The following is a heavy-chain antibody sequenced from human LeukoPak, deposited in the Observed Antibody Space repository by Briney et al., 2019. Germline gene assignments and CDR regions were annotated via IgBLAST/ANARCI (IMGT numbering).Heavy chain of an antibody. V-gene: IGHV4-39*01. CDR2: IYYSGST. D-gene: IGHD6-19*01. Sequence: SETLSLTCTVSGGSSSSSSYYWGWIRQPPGKGLEWIGSIYYSGSTNYNPSLKSRVTISVDTSKNQFSLKLSSVTAADTAVYYCARHRAMTYSSGWYRNAFDIWGQGTMVTVSS. CDR1: GGSSSSSSYY. J-gene: IGHJ3*02. CDR3: ARHRAMTYSSGWYRNAFDI.